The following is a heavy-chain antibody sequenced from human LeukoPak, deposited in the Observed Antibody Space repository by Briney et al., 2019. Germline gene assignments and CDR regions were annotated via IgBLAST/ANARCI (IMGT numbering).Heavy chain of an antibody. CDR3: ARGAIAAAGTDDVLGPSFDY. V-gene: IGHV4-34*01. CDR2: INHSGST. D-gene: IGHD6-13*01. Sequence: PSETLSLTCAVYGGSFSGYYWSWIRQPPGKGLEWIGEINHSGSTNYNPSLKSRVTISVDTSKNQFSLKLSSVTASDTAVYYCARGAIAAAGTDDVLGPSFDYWGQGTLVTVSS. J-gene: IGHJ4*02. CDR1: GGSFSGYY.